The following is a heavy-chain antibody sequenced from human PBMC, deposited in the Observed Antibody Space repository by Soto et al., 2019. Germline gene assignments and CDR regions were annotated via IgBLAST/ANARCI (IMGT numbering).Heavy chain of an antibody. Sequence: PGGALKISCKGSGYSFTSYWLGWVRQMPGKGLEWMGIIYPGDSDTRYSPTFQGQVTISADKSIITAYLQWSSLKASDTAMYYCARSGDAFDIWGQGTMVTVSS. CDR3: ARSGDAFDI. CDR1: GYSFTSYW. J-gene: IGHJ3*02. V-gene: IGHV5-51*01. CDR2: IYPGDSDT. D-gene: IGHD3-10*01.